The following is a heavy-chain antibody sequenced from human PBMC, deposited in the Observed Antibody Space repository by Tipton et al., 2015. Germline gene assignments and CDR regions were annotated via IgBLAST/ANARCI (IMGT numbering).Heavy chain of an antibody. D-gene: IGHD3-9*01. CDR1: GGSFSDYY. CDR2: ISFSDTT. CDR3: ACQDYDSLTRDYQTVDY. Sequence: LRLSCTVSGGSFSDYYWSWIRQSPGEGLEWIGYISFSDTTHYNPSLKSRITISLNTSKNQFSLKLTSVTAADTAVYYCACQDYDSLTRDYQTVDYWGQGTLVTVSS. J-gene: IGHJ4*02. V-gene: IGHV4-59*08.